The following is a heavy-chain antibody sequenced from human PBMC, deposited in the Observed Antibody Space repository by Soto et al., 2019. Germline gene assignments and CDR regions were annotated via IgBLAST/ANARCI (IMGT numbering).Heavy chain of an antibody. CDR1: GDSISSADYY. J-gene: IGHJ6*02. CDR2: IFYSGTT. Sequence: SETLSLTCTVSGDSISSADYYWSWIRQTPGKGLEWIGHIFYSGTTYYNPSLKSRLTISVDTSKNHFSLRLTSVTAADTAVYYCARDLWVEPELYYYGMDVWGRGTTVTVSS. CDR3: ARDLWVEPELYYYGMDV. V-gene: IGHV4-30-4*01. D-gene: IGHD1-1*01.